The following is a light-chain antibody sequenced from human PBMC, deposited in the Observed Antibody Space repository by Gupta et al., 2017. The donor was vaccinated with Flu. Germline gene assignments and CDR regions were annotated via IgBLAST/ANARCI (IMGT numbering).Light chain of an antibody. CDR2: DDS. Sequence: SYVLTQPPSVSVAPGTTARITCGGNNIGSKTVHWYQQKPGQAPVLVVYDDSDRPSGIPERLSGSNSGNTATLTISRVEDGDEADYYCQVWDSSSEHQVFGGGTKLTVL. V-gene: IGLV3-21*03. CDR1: NIGSKT. J-gene: IGLJ2*01. CDR3: QVWDSSSEHQV.